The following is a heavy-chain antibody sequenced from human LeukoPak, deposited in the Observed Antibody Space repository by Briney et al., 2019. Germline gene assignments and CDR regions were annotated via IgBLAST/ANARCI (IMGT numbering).Heavy chain of an antibody. CDR2: VYKSGRT. J-gene: IGHJ6*02. D-gene: IGHD3-3*01. V-gene: IGHV4-59*01. CDR1: GGSISGNY. Sequence: PSETLSLTCTVSGGSISGNYWSWIRQPPGKGLEWIGYVYKSGRTNYNPSLKSRATISGDTSKNQFSLNLSSVTAADTAVYYCARASYYDLWPYDMDVWGQGTTVTVSS. CDR3: ARASYYDLWPYDMDV.